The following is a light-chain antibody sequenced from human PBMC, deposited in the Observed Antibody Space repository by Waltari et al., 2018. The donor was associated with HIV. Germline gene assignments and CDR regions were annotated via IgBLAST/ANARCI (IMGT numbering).Light chain of an antibody. CDR3: NSRDSSGNHLRV. CDR1: SLRSHY. V-gene: IGLV3-19*01. CDR2: GKN. Sequence: SSELTQDPAVSVALGQTVRITCQGDSLRSHYASRYQQKAGQAPVLVIYGKNNRPSGIPDRFSGSSSGDTASLTITGAQAEDEADYYCNSRDSSGNHLRVFGGGTKLTVL. J-gene: IGLJ2*01.